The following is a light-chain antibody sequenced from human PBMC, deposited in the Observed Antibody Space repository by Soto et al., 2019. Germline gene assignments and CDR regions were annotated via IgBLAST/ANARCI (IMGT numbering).Light chain of an antibody. J-gene: IGKJ1*01. V-gene: IGKV3-20*01. CDR3: QNYARSVVT. CDR2: AAY. Sequence: EIGLTQSPGTLSLSPGERATVSCRASQSASSRYFAWYQQKPGQAPRLIISAAYNMATGIQDIFSGSGSGTDFTLTISRLEPEGFVVYYCQNYARSVVTFGQGPRVEIE. CDR1: QSASSRY.